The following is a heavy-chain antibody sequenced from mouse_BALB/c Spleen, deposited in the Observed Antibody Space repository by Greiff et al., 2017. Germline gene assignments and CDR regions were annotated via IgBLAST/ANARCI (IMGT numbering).Heavy chain of an antibody. CDR1: GFSLTSYG. V-gene: IGHV2-9*02. Sequence: VQLKESGPGLVAPSQSLSITCTVSGFSLTSYGVHWVRQPPGKGLEWLGVIWAGGSTNYKSALMSRLSISKDNSKSQVFLKMNSLQTDDTAMYYCARRGAEGGFAYWGQGTLVTVSA. J-gene: IGHJ3*01. CDR2: IWAGGST. CDR3: ARRGAEGGFAY.